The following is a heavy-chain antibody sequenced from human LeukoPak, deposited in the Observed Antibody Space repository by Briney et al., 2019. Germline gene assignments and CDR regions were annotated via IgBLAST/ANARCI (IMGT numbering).Heavy chain of an antibody. V-gene: IGHV3-21*01. J-gene: IGHJ4*02. CDR2: ISSRSSYI. CDR1: GFTFTSDW. D-gene: IGHD1-26*01. Sequence: GSLRLSCAASGFTFTSDWMHWVRQVPGKGLEWVSSISSRSSYIYYADSVRGRFIISRDNAKNSVDLQMSSLSVDDTAIYYCARDPEMYSGSYLDSWGQGTLVTVSS. CDR3: ARDPEMYSGSYLDS.